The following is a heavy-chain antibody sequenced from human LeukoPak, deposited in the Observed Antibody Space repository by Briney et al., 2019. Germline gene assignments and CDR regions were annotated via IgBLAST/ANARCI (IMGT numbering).Heavy chain of an antibody. CDR1: GFTFSSYS. V-gene: IGHV3-21*01. Sequence: GGSLRLSCAASGFTFSSYSMNWVRQAPGKGLEWVSSISSSSSYIYYADSVKGRFTISRDNAKNSLYLQMNSLRAEDTAVYYCARDIGCSRSGGSCLPFDYWGQGTLVTVSS. CDR2: ISSSSSYI. CDR3: ARDIGCSRSGGSCLPFDY. D-gene: IGHD2-15*01. J-gene: IGHJ4*02.